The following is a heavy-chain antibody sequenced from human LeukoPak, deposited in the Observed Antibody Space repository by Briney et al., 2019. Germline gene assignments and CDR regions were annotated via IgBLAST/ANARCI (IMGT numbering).Heavy chain of an antibody. CDR3: ARWRSRGFERDYSNQYYFDY. V-gene: IGHV4-59*11. CDR1: GGSISSHY. CDR2: IYYSGST. D-gene: IGHD4-11*01. Sequence: SETLSLTCTVSGGSISSHYWSWIRQPPGKGLEWIGYIYYSGSTNYNPSLKSRVTISVDTSKNQFSLKLSSVTAADTAVYYCARWRSRGFERDYSNQYYFDYWGQGTLVTVPS. J-gene: IGHJ4*02.